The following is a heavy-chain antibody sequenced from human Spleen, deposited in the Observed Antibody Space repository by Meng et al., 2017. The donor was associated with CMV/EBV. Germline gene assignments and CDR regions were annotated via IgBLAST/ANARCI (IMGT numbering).Heavy chain of an antibody. D-gene: IGHD3-3*01. Sequence: GESLKISCAASGFTFSSYAMSWVRQAPGKGLEWVANIKQGGSEQYYVDSVKGRFTISRDNAKNSLFLQMNSLRAEDTAVYYCARAPFGVVTPFDYWGQGTLVTVSS. V-gene: IGHV3-7*01. CDR2: IKQGGSEQ. CDR3: ARAPFGVVTPFDY. CDR1: GFTFSSYA. J-gene: IGHJ4*02.